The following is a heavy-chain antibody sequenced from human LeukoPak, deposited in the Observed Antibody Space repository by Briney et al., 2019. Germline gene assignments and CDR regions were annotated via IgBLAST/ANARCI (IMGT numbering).Heavy chain of an antibody. D-gene: IGHD3-22*01. V-gene: IGHV4-39*01. CDR3: ARHGVLADYYYDSSGYPQFDP. CDR1: GGSISSSSYY. Sequence: PSETLSLTRTVSGGSISSSSYYWGWIRQPPGKGLEWIGSIYYSGSTYYNPSLKSRVTISVDTSKNQFSLKLSSVTAADTAVYYCARHGVLADYYYDSSGYPQFDPRGQGTLVTVSS. J-gene: IGHJ5*02. CDR2: IYYSGST.